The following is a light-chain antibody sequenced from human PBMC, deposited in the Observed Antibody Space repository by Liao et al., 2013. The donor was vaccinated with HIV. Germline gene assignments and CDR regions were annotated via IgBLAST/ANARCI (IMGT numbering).Light chain of an antibody. CDR3: QSADTNPTFF. V-gene: IGLV3-25*03. Sequence: SYELTQPPSVSVSPGQTARITCSADELPQQFVYWYQQKSGQAPVLLIYKDTLRPAGIPERFSASTSGTTVTLTITGVQAEDEADYYCQSADTNPTFFFGTGTKVSVL. CDR1: ELPQQF. CDR2: KDT. J-gene: IGLJ1*01.